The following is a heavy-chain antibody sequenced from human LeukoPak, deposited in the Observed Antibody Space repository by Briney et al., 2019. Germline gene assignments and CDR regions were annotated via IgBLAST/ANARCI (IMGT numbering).Heavy chain of an antibody. J-gene: IGHJ4*02. Sequence: PGGSLRLSCAASGFTFSSYWMHWVRQAPGKGLVWVSRINSDGGNTMYADSVKGRFTISRGNAKNTLYLQMNSLRVEDTVVYYCARVHGSGLPFGYWGQGTLVTVSS. V-gene: IGHV3-74*03. CDR2: INSDGGNT. D-gene: IGHD6-19*01. CDR1: GFTFSSYW. CDR3: ARVHGSGLPFGY.